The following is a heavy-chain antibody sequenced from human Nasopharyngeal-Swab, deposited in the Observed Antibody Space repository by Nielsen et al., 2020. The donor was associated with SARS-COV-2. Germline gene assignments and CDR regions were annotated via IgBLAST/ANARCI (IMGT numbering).Heavy chain of an antibody. CDR2: IYYSGST. V-gene: IGHV4-39*01. J-gene: IGHJ4*02. D-gene: IGHD4-23*01. CDR1: GGSISSSSYY. Sequence: SETLSLTCTVSGGSISSSSYYWGWIRQPPGKGLEWIGSIYYSGSTYCNPSLKSRVTISVDTSKNQFSLKLSSVTAADTAVYYCARRLVVTPGPFDYWGQGTLVTVSS. CDR3: ARRLVVTPGPFDY.